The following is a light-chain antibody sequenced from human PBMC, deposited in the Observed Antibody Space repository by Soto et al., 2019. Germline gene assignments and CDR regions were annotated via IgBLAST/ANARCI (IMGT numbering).Light chain of an antibody. CDR2: AAS. Sequence: DIQLTQSPSFLSASVGDRVTITCRASQGISSYLAWYQQKPGKAPKFLIYAASPLQSGVPSRFSGSGSGTEFSLTIRSLQPEDFATYYCQLLSDYPITFGQGTRLEIK. J-gene: IGKJ5*01. CDR3: QLLSDYPIT. CDR1: QGISSY. V-gene: IGKV1-9*01.